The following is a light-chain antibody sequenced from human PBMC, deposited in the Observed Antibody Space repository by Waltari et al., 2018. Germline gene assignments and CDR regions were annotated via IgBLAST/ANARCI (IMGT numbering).Light chain of an antibody. V-gene: IGLV2-23*02. CDR1: SSDVGNYNI. CDR3: CSYAGLGIYV. J-gene: IGLJ1*01. Sequence: QSGLTQPASVSGSPGQSITISCTGTSSDVGNYNIVSWYQHYPGKAPKLMVYEVTKRTSGVSDLFSGSKSGNTASLTIYGLQSEDEADYYCCSYAGLGIYVFGTGTKVTVL. CDR2: EVT.